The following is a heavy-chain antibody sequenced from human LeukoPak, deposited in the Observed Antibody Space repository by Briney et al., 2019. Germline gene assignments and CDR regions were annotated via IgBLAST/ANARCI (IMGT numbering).Heavy chain of an antibody. CDR3: AGGSYSYYYYYMDV. Sequence: PSQTLSLTCTVSGGSISSGTYYWSWIRQPAGKGLEWIGRIYTGGSTNYNPSLKSRVTMSVDTSKNQFSLKLSSVTAADTAVYYCAGGSYSYYYYYMDVWGKGTTVTVSS. V-gene: IGHV4-61*02. CDR2: IYTGGST. J-gene: IGHJ6*03. D-gene: IGHD1-26*01. CDR1: GGSISSGTYY.